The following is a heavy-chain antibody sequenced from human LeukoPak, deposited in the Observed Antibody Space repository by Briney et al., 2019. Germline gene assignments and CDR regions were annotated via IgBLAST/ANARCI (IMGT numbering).Heavy chain of an antibody. CDR3: ARAIVAIVVVPAARLTRLKYFDY. Sequence: GGSLRLSCAASGFTFSSYWMSWVRQAPGKGLEWVANIKQDGSEKYYVDSVKGRFTISRDNAKNSLYLQMNSLRAEDTAVYYCARAIVAIVVVPAARLTRLKYFDYWGQGTLVTVSS. J-gene: IGHJ4*02. V-gene: IGHV3-7*01. D-gene: IGHD2-2*01. CDR1: GFTFSSYW. CDR2: IKQDGSEK.